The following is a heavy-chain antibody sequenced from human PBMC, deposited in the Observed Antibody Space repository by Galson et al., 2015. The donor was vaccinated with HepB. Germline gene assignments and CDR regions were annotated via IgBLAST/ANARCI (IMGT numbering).Heavy chain of an antibody. CDR3: ARDLLRGYCSSASCTRFDP. CDR2: ISAYNGNT. Sequence: SVKVSCKASGYTFTSYGISWVRQAPGQGLEWMGWISAYNGNTNYAQQLQGRVTMTTDTSTTTAYMELRSLRSDDTAVYYCARDLLRGYCSSASCTRFDPWGQGALVTVSS. CDR1: GYTFTSYG. V-gene: IGHV1-18*01. D-gene: IGHD2-2*03. J-gene: IGHJ5*02.